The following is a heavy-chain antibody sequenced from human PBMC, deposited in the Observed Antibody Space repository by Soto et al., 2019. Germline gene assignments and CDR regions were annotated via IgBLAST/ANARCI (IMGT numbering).Heavy chain of an antibody. CDR3: AHRAYYYGSGSYYTH. CDR1: GFSLTTREVG. J-gene: IGHJ4*02. Sequence: SGPTLVNPTQTLTLTCTFSGFSLTTREVGVGWIRQPPGKALEWLALIYWDDDKRYRPSLKSRLTIVKDTSKNLVILIMTNMDPEDTATYYCAHRAYYYGSGSYYTHWGQGILVTVSS. V-gene: IGHV2-5*02. D-gene: IGHD3-10*01. CDR2: IYWDDDK.